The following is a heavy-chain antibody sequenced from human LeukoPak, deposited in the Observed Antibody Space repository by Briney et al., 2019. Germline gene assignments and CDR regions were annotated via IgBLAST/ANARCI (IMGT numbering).Heavy chain of an antibody. D-gene: IGHD1-1*01. J-gene: IGHJ4*02. Sequence: GGSLRLSCAASGFTLSSYWMSWVRQAPGKGLEWVANIKQDGSEKYYVDSVKGRFTISRDNAKNSLFLQMNSLRAEDTAVYYCIVSATARGGVDYWGQGTLVTVSS. V-gene: IGHV3-7*01. CDR1: GFTLSSYW. CDR2: IKQDGSEK. CDR3: IVSATARGGVDY.